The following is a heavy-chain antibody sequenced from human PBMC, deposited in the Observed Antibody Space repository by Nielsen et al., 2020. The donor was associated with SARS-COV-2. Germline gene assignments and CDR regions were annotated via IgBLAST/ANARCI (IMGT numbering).Heavy chain of an antibody. Sequence: WIRQPPGKGLEWIGYIYYSGSTNYNPSLKSRVTISVDTSKNQFSLKLSSVTAADTAVYYCARYPSPQFLATPVYYYGMDVWGQGTTVTVSS. CDR3: ARYPSPQFLATPVYYYGMDV. V-gene: IGHV4-59*01. CDR2: IYYSGST. D-gene: IGHD1-26*01. J-gene: IGHJ6*02.